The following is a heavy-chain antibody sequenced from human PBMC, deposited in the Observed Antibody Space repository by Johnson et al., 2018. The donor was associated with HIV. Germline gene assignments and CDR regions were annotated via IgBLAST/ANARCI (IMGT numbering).Heavy chain of an antibody. Sequence: VQLVESGGGLVQPGRSLRLSCTTSGFSFCDYTMSWFRQAPGKGLEWVSFIRSKAYGGTTEYAASVKGRFTISRDDSKSIAYLQMKSLKTEDTAVYYCARSIAAAGTDAFDIWGQGTMVTVSS. CDR1: GFSFCDYT. V-gene: IGHV3-49*03. CDR2: IRSKAYGGTT. CDR3: ARSIAAAGTDAFDI. J-gene: IGHJ3*02. D-gene: IGHD6-13*01.